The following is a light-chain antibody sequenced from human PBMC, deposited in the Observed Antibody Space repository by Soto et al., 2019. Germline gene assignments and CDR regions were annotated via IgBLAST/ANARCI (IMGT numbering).Light chain of an antibody. CDR3: SSYTNINTRACV. V-gene: IGLV2-14*01. J-gene: IGLJ1*01. Sequence: QSALTQPASVSGSPGQSITISCTGTSSDVGAYNFVSWFHQHPGKAPKLIIYEVSNRPSGVSARFSGSKSGNTASLTISGLQADDEADYYCSSYTNINTRACVFGTGTKLTVL. CDR2: EVS. CDR1: SSDVGAYNF.